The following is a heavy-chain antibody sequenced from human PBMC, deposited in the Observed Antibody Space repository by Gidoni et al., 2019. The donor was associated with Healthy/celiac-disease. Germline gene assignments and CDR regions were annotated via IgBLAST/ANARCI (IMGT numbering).Heavy chain of an antibody. V-gene: IGHV1-46*03. CDR2: INPSGGST. CDR1: GYTFTSYY. CDR3: AREPSLNWNLAGSFDY. D-gene: IGHD1-20*01. Sequence: QVQLVQSGAEVKKPGASVKVSCKASGYTFTSYYMHWVRQAPGQGLEWMGIINPSGGSTSYAQKFQGRVTMTRDTSTSTVYMELSSLRSEDTAVYYCAREPSLNWNLAGSFDYWGQGTLVTVSS. J-gene: IGHJ4*02.